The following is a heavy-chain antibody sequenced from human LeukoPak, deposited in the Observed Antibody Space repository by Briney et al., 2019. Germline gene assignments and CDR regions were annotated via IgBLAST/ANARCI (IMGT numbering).Heavy chain of an antibody. CDR3: AKFRQGSGWLDF. CDR2: ISANGGST. J-gene: IGHJ5*01. CDR1: GFIFSNYA. D-gene: IGHD6-19*01. V-gene: IGHV3-23*01. Sequence: GGSLRLSCVTSGFIFSNYAMSWVRQAPGKGLEWVSSISANGGSTYYADSVKGRFTISRDNSENTLYVHVNSLRDDDTAIYYCAKFRQGSGWLDFWGQGTLVTVSS.